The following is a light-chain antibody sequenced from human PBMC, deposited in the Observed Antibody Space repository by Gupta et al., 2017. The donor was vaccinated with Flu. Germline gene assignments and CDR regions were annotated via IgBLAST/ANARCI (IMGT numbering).Light chain of an antibody. J-gene: IGKJ2*03. CDR3: QQYTSFSPLYS. Sequence: DIEMTQSPSTLSASVGDRVTITCRASHSFRVWLAWYQQKPGKAPKLLIYKASSLESGVPSRFSGSGSGTEFTLTISSLQPDDFATYYCQQYTSFSPLYSFGQGTKLEIK. CDR2: KAS. V-gene: IGKV1-5*03. CDR1: HSFRVW.